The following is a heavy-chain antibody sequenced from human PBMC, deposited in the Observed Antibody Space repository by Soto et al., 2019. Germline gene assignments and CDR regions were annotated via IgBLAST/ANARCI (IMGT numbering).Heavy chain of an antibody. V-gene: IGHV3-23*01. D-gene: IGHD3-3*01. Sequence: ESGGGLVQPGGSLRLSCAASGFTFSSYAMSWVRQAPGKGLEWVSAISGSGGSTYYADSVKGRFTISSDNSKNTLYLQMNSLRAEDTAVYYCAKHYDFWSGPRVPNDYWGQGTLVTVSS. CDR3: AKHYDFWSGPRVPNDY. CDR2: ISGSGGST. CDR1: GFTFSSYA. J-gene: IGHJ4*02.